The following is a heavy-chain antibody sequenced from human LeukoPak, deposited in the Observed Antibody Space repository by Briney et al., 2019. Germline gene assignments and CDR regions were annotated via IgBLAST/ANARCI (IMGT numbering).Heavy chain of an antibody. CDR2: ISWNSGAI. D-gene: IGHD4-11*01. CDR3: AKEMTNLYYFDY. V-gene: IGHV3-9*03. J-gene: IGHJ4*02. Sequence: GGSLRLTCAASGFTFDDYAMHWVRQAPGKGLEWVSGISWNSGAIGYADSAKGRFTISRDNAKNSLYLQMNSLRAEDMALYYCAKEMTNLYYFDYWGQGTLVTVSS. CDR1: GFTFDDYA.